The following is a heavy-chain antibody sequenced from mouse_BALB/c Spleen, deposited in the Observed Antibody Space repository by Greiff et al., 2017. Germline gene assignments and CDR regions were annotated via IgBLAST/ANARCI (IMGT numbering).Heavy chain of an antibody. V-gene: IGHV1-4*01. CDR1: GYTFTSYT. CDR3: ARGNPMDY. Sequence: VKLMESGAELARPGASVKMSCKASGYTFTSYTMHWVKQRPGQGLEWIGYINPSSGYTNYNQKFKDKATLTADKSSSTAYMQLSSLTSEDSAVYYCARGNPMDYWGQGTSVTVSS. J-gene: IGHJ4*01. CDR2: INPSSGYT.